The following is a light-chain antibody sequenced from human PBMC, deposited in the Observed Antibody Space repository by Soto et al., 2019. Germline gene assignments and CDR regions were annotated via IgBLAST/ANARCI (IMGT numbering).Light chain of an antibody. Sequence: LVSLSPSSFSVSPEDRGPINCSASQGISSYLAGYQQKPGKAPKLLIYAASTLQSGVPSRFSGSGSGTDFTLTISSLQPDDCATYYCQQSKCHPNTFGQGTRPEIK. CDR1: QGISSY. CDR3: QQSKCHPNT. V-gene: IGKV1-8*01. CDR2: AAS. J-gene: IGKJ5*01.